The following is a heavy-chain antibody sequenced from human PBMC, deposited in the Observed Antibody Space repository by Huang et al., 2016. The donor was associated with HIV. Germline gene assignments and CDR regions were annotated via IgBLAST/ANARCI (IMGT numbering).Heavy chain of an antibody. CDR3: ARLSTTWYFDY. D-gene: IGHD1-1*01. Sequence: MPVKGLEWMGIIYPGDSDTRYSPSFQGQVTISADTSISTAYLQWSSLKASDTAMYYCARLSTTWYFDYWGQGTLVTVSS. J-gene: IGHJ4*02. CDR2: IYPGDSDT. V-gene: IGHV5-51*01.